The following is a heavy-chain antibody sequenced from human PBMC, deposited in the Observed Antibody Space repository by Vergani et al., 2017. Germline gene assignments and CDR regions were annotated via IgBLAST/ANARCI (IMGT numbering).Heavy chain of an antibody. CDR3: AKYLRDSADRLPDS. Sequence: QVQLVESAGGVVQPGGSLRLSCAASGFTFSNFGMHWIRQAPCKGLEWLSYIGKDGINTRYRDAVKGRFTVSRYNAKDILYLKMDSLRSEETALYYCAKYLRDSADRLPDSWGPGTLVIVSS. V-gene: IGHV3-30*02. J-gene: IGHJ4*02. D-gene: IGHD2-21*02. CDR1: GFTFSNFG. CDR2: IGKDGINT.